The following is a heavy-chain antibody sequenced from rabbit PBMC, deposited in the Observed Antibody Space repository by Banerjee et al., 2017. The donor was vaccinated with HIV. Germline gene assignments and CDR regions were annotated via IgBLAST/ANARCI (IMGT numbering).Heavy chain of an antibody. V-gene: IGHV1S40*01. Sequence: VESGGGLVQPGESLKLSCKGSGIDFSSYAISWVRQAPGKRLEWIGCIYTGSGGTWYASWAKGRFSISKTSSTTVTLQMTSLTAADTATYFCARGCGVCDVAHLWGQGTLVTVS. CDR2: IYTGSGGT. D-gene: IGHD1-1*01. J-gene: IGHJ4*01. CDR1: GIDFSSYA. CDR3: ARGCGVCDVAHL.